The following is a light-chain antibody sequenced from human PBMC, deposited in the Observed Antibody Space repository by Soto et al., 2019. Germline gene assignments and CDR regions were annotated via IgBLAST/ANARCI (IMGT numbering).Light chain of an antibody. Sequence: QSVLTQPPSASGTPGQRVTISCSGSSSNIGRNYVDWYQQLPGTAPKLLIFRNNQRPSGVPDRFSGSKSGTSASLAISGLRSEDEADYYCAAWDDSLNGGVFGGGTKLTVL. J-gene: IGLJ3*02. V-gene: IGLV1-47*01. CDR3: AAWDDSLNGGV. CDR1: SSNIGRNY. CDR2: RNN.